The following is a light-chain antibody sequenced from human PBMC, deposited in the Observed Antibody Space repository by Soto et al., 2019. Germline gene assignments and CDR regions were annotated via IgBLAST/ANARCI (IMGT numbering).Light chain of an antibody. CDR1: QTVSSY. V-gene: IGKV3-20*01. J-gene: IGKJ5*01. CDR3: QQYGTSPIT. CDR2: GAS. Sequence: ENVLTQSPGTLSMSPAERATLSCRASQTVSSYLTWYQQRPGQAPRLLISGASRRATGIPDRFSGSGSGTDFTLTISRLEPEDFALYYCQQYGTSPITFGQGTRLRL.